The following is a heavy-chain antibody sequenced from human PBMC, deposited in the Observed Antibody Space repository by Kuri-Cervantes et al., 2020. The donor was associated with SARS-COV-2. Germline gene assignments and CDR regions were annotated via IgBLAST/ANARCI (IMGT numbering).Heavy chain of an antibody. CDR2: ISYDGSNK. J-gene: IGHJ4*02. D-gene: IGHD3-10*01. CDR1: GFTFSSYA. V-gene: IGHV3-30-3*02. Sequence: GESLKISCAASGFTFSSYAMHWVRQAPGKGLEWVAVISYDGSNKYYADSVKGRFTISRDNSKNTLYLQMNSLRAEDTAVYYCAKSPGDNRPLWFSYWGQGTLVTVSS. CDR3: AKSPGDNRPLWFSY.